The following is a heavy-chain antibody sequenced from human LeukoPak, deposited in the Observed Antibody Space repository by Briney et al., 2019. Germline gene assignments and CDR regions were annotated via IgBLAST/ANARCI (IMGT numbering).Heavy chain of an antibody. CDR2: ISSSSSNI. CDR1: GFTVSNNF. D-gene: IGHD3-22*01. V-gene: IGHV3-21*01. CDR3: ARDRAIVVVPTTGFDY. J-gene: IGHJ4*02. Sequence: GGSLRLSCAASGFTVSNNFMRWVRQAPGKGLEWVSSISSSSSNIYYADSVKGRFTISRDNAKNSLYLQMNSLRAEDTAVYYCARDRAIVVVPTTGFDYWGQGTLVTVSS.